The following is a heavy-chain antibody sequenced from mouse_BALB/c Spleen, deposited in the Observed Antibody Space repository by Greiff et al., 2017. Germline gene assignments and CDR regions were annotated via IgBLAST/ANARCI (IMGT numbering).Heavy chain of an antibody. V-gene: IGHV2-9-2*01. CDR2: IWTGGGT. Sequence: QVQLKESGPGLVAPSQSLSITCTVSGFSLTSYDISWIRQPPGKGLEWLGVIWTGGGTNYNSAFMSRLSISKDNSKSQVFLKMNSLQTDDTAIYYCVRHYYGSSYGYFDVWGAGTTVTVSS. CDR1: GFSLTSYD. D-gene: IGHD1-1*01. J-gene: IGHJ1*01. CDR3: VRHYYGSSYGYFDV.